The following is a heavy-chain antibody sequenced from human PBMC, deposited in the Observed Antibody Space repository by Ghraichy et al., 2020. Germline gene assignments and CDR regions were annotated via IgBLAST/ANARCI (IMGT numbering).Heavy chain of an antibody. CDR3: ARDGLRSTEGAFDI. D-gene: IGHD3-3*01. CDR1: GFTVSSNY. CDR2: IYSGGST. V-gene: IGHV3-53*01. J-gene: IGHJ3*02. Sequence: GGSLRLSCAASGFTVSSNYMSWVRQAPGKGLEWVSVIYSGGSTYYADSVKGRFTISRDNSKNTLYLQMNSLRAEDTAVYYCARDGLRSTEGAFDIWGQGTMVTVSS.